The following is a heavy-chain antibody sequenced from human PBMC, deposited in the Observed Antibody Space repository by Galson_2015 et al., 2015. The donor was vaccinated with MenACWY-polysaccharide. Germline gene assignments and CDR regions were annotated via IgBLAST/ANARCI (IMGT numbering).Heavy chain of an antibody. V-gene: IGHV1-2*02. CDR2: INSKNGDT. J-gene: IGHJ4*02. D-gene: IGHD2-15*01. CDR3: TLNAAPDC. Sequence: SVKVSCKASGYIFSAYYMHWVRQAPGQGLEWMGWINSKNGDTDYAQNFQGRVTMTRDTSITTAYMEIRGLKADDTAVYYCTLNAAPDCWGQGTLITVSS. CDR1: GYIFSAYY.